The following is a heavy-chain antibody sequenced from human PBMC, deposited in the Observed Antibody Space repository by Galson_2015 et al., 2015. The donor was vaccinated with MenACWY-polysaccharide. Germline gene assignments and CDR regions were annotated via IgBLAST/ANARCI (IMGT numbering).Heavy chain of an antibody. V-gene: IGHV3-30*12. D-gene: IGHD5-24*01. CDR2: IYYDGSNK. CDR1: GFTFRNYG. J-gene: IGHJ4*02. CDR3: AAGSGRDCYTFDY. Sequence: SLRLSCAASGFTFRNYGMHWVRQAPGKGLEWVTAIYYDGSNKYYIDSVKGRFTISRDNSRNTLYLQMNSLRAEDTAVYYCAAGSGRDCYTFDYWGRGTLVTVSS.